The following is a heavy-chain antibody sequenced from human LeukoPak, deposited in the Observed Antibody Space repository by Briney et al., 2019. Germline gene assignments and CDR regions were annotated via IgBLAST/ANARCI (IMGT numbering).Heavy chain of an antibody. V-gene: IGHV4-61*02. CDR2: IYTSGST. Sequence: PSETLSLTCTVSGGSISSGSYYWSWIRQPAGKGLEWIGRIYTSGSTNYNPSLKSRVTMSVDTSKNQFSLKLSSVTAADTAVYYCARDGVASGSYRKSHFDYWGQGTLVTVSS. CDR3: ARDGVASGSYRKSHFDY. D-gene: IGHD3-10*01. CDR1: GGSISSGSYY. J-gene: IGHJ4*02.